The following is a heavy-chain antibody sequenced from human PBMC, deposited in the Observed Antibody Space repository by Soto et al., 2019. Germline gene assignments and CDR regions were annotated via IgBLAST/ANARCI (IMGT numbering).Heavy chain of an antibody. Sequence: PGESLKISCKGSGYSFTSYWIGWVRQMPGKGLEWMGIIYPGDSDTRYSPSFQGQVTISADKSISTAYLQWSSLKASDTAMYYCARRIHCGGDYYGMDVWGQGTTVTVSS. CDR2: IYPGDSDT. CDR3: ARRIHCGGDYYGMDV. V-gene: IGHV5-51*01. J-gene: IGHJ6*02. CDR1: GYSFTSYW. D-gene: IGHD2-21*01.